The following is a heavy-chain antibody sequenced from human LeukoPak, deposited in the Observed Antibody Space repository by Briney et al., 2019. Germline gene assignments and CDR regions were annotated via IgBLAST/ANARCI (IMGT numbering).Heavy chain of an antibody. CDR2: ISSSSSYI. J-gene: IGHJ4*02. CDR3: ARDVLGIVGATEDY. D-gene: IGHD1-26*01. CDR1: GFTFSSYG. V-gene: IGHV3-21*01. Sequence: PGGSLRLSCAASGFTFSSYGMHWVRQAPGKGLEWVSSISSSSSYIYYADSVKGRFTISRDNAKNSLYLQMNSLRAEDTAVYYCARDVLGIVGATEDYWGQGTLVTVSS.